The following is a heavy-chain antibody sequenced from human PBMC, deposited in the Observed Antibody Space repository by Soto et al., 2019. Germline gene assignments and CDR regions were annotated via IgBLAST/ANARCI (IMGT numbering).Heavy chain of an antibody. D-gene: IGHD3-16*01. Sequence: SVKVSCKASGFTFTSSAVQWVRQARLQRLEWIGCIVVGSGNTNYAQKFQERVTITRDMSTSTASMELSSLRSEEKAVYYCAADYAQVISSSYYYVMDFWAQGTTVTVSS. J-gene: IGHJ6*02. CDR3: AADYAQVISSSYYYVMDF. CDR1: GFTFTSSA. CDR2: IVVGSGNT. V-gene: IGHV1-58*01.